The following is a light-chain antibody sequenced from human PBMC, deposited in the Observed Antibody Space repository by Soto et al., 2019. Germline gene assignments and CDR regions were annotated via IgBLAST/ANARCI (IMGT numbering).Light chain of an antibody. Sequence: EIVITQTPATLSVSPGERATISCRASQSVSSNLAWYQQKPGQAPRLLIYGASTRATGIPARFSGSGSGTECTLTISSLQSEDFAVYYCQQYNNWPYTFGQGTKLEIK. V-gene: IGKV3-15*01. J-gene: IGKJ2*01. CDR1: QSVSSN. CDR2: GAS. CDR3: QQYNNWPYT.